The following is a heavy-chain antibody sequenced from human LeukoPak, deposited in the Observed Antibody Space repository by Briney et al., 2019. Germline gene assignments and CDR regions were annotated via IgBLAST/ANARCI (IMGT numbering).Heavy chain of an antibody. CDR3: AREMGGYPFDY. CDR1: GFLFSSFG. D-gene: IGHD5-12*01. Sequence: PGGSLRLSCAASGFLFSSFGVNWVRQAPGKGVEWVSYISSSGITIYYADSVKGRFTISRDNAKNSLYLQMNSLRAEDTAVYYCAREMGGYPFDYWGQGTLVTVSS. J-gene: IGHJ4*02. V-gene: IGHV3-48*03. CDR2: ISSSGITI.